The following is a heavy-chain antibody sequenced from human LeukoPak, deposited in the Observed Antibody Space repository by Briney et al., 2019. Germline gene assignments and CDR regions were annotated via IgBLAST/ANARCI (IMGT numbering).Heavy chain of an antibody. CDR3: ARRKWLYSSSWYVYFDY. V-gene: IGHV4-38-2*02. D-gene: IGHD6-13*01. Sequence: PSETLSLTCTVSGYSIRSGYYWGWIRQPPGKGLEWIGSIYHSGSTNYNPSLKSRVTISVDTSKNQFSLKLSSVTAADTAVYYCARRKWLYSSSWYVYFDYWGQGTLVTVSS. CDR1: GYSIRSGYY. CDR2: IYHSGST. J-gene: IGHJ4*02.